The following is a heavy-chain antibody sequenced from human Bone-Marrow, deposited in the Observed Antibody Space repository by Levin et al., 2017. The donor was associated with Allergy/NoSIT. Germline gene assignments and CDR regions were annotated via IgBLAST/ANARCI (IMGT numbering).Heavy chain of an antibody. Sequence: GGSLRLSCAASGFTFSSYSMNWVRQAPGKGLEWVSSISSSSSYIYYADSVKGRFTISRDNAKNSLYLQMNSLRAEDTAVYYCARDYPMVRGVPHYYYYYGMDVWGQGTTVTVSS. V-gene: IGHV3-21*01. CDR1: GFTFSSYS. CDR2: ISSSSSYI. CDR3: ARDYPMVRGVPHYYYYYGMDV. J-gene: IGHJ6*02. D-gene: IGHD3-10*01.